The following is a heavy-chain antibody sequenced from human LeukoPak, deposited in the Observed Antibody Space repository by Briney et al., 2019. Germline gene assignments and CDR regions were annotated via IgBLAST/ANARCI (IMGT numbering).Heavy chain of an antibody. Sequence: ASVKVSCTASGYTFIDYYVHCVRQAPGQGLEFMEWINPKSGVTSYAQRFQARVSLSRDTSISTAYMELSRLRSADTAIYYCATTSIWTGYADDAFDIWGQGTMVIVSS. CDR2: INPKSGVT. D-gene: IGHD3/OR15-3a*01. J-gene: IGHJ3*02. CDR3: ATTSIWTGYADDAFDI. CDR1: GYTFIDYY. V-gene: IGHV1-2*02.